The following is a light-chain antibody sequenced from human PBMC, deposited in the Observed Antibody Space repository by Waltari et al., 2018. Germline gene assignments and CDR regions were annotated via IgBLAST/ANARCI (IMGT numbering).Light chain of an antibody. CDR3: QSYDSSPSGWV. Sequence: PGQSVTISCTGTSSDVGAYHYVSWYQQHPGKAPKLMIFEVSDRPSGVPDRFSGSKSGNTASLAITGLQAEDEADYYCQSYDSSPSGWVFGGGTKLTVL. CDR2: EVS. J-gene: IGLJ3*02. V-gene: IGLV2-8*01. CDR1: SSDVGAYHY.